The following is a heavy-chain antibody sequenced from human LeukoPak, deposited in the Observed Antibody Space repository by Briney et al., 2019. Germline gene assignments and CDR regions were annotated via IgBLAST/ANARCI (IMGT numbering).Heavy chain of an antibody. J-gene: IGHJ4*02. CDR3: AREGSGYDFEY. D-gene: IGHD5-12*01. V-gene: IGHV3-30*03. Sequence: GGSLRLSCAASGFTFSSYSMNWVRQAPGEGLEWVAVISNDGNIKYYADPVKGRFTVSRDNSKNTLYLQMNSLRAEDTAVFYCAREGSGYDFEYWGQGTLVTVST. CDR2: ISNDGNIK. CDR1: GFTFSSYS.